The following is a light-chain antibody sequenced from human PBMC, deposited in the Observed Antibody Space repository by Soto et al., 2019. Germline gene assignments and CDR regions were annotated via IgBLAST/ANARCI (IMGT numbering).Light chain of an antibody. CDR3: ASYASSNTVL. Sequence: QSALTQPASVSGSPGQSITISCTGTSSDIGGYNYVSWYQQHPGKAPKLMIYDVSDRPSGVSNRFSGSKSGNTASLTISGLQAEDEADYYCASYASSNTVLFGGGTNLTVL. J-gene: IGLJ2*01. CDR1: SSDIGGYNY. V-gene: IGLV2-14*03. CDR2: DVS.